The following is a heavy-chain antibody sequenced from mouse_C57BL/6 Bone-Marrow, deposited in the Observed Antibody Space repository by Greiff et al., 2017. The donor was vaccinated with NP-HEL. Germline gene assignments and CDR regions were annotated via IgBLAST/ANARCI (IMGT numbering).Heavy chain of an antibody. J-gene: IGHJ2*01. Sequence: HLVESGPELVKPGASVKISCKASGYSFTDYNMNWVKQSNGKSLEWIGVINPNYGTTSYNQKFKGKATLTVDQSSSTAYMQLNSLTSEDSAVYYCARCMITTTGTYFDYWGQGTTLTVSS. CDR1: GYSFTDYN. D-gene: IGHD2-4*01. CDR3: ARCMITTTGTYFDY. CDR2: INPNYGTT. V-gene: IGHV1-39*01.